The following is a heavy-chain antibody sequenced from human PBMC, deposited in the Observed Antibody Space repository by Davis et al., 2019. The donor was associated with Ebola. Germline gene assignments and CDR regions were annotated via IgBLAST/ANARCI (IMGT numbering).Heavy chain of an antibody. CDR2: ISYDGSNK. Sequence: GESLKISCAASGFTFSSYGMHWVRQAPGTGLEWVAVISYDGSNKYYADSVKGRFTISRDNADNSLYLQMNSLRAEDTAVYYCATNAVPYAFDFWGPGTMVTVSS. CDR1: GFTFSSYG. CDR3: ATNAVPYAFDF. V-gene: IGHV3-30*03. J-gene: IGHJ3*01.